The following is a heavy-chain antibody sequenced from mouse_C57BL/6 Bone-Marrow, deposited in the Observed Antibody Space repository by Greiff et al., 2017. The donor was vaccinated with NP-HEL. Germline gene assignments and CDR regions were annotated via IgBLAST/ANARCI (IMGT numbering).Heavy chain of an antibody. V-gene: IGHV1-19*01. CDR1: GFTFTNYY. CDR2: INPCNGGT. J-gene: IGHJ2*01. CDR3: AGGLPVH. Sequence: EVQLQQSGPVLVKPGASVKMSCKASGFTFTNYYMNWVQQSPGKSLEWIGVINPCNGGTSYTQTFKGKATLTVDKSSSTAYMELNSVTSEDSGVYYGAGGLPVHWGQGTTLTVSS.